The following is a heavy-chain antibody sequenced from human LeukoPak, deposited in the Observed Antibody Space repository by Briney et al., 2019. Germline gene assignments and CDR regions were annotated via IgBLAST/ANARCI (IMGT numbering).Heavy chain of an antibody. D-gene: IGHD1-1*01. CDR3: ARGGYRIILDWFAP. V-gene: IGHV1-18*01. CDR1: GYTFTSYG. J-gene: IGHJ5*02. CDR2: ISAYNGNT. Sequence: ASVKVSCKASGYTFTSYGISWVRQAPGQGLEWMGWISAYNGNTNYAQKLQGRVTMTTDTSTSTAYMELRSPRSDDTAVYYCARGGYRIILDWFAPWGQGTLVTVSS.